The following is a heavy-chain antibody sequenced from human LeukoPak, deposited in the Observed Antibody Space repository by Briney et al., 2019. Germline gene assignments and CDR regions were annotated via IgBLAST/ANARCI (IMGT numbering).Heavy chain of an antibody. CDR2: INPNSGGT. J-gene: IGHJ4*02. CDR1: GYTFTGYY. D-gene: IGHD3-10*01. Sequence: AASVKVSCKASGYTFTGYYMHWVRQAPGQGLEWMGWINPNSGGTNYAQKFQGRVTMTRDTSISTAYMELSRLRSDDTAVYYCARAPHHYYGSASDPDPSFDYWGQGTLVTVSS. V-gene: IGHV1-2*02. CDR3: ARAPHHYYGSASDPDPSFDY.